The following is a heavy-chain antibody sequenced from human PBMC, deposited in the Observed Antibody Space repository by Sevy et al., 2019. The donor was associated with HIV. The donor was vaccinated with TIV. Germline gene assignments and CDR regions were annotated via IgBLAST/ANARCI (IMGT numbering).Heavy chain of an antibody. CDR3: AKVPRITMVRGDYFDY. J-gene: IGHJ4*02. V-gene: IGHV3-23*01. CDR2: ISGSGGST. D-gene: IGHD3-10*01. CDR1: EFTFSSYA. Sequence: GGSLRLSCAASEFTFSSYAMSWVRQAPGKGLEWVSAISGSGGSTYYADSVKGRFTISRDNSKNTLYLQMNSLRAEDTAVYYCAKVPRITMVRGDYFDYWGQGTLVTVSS.